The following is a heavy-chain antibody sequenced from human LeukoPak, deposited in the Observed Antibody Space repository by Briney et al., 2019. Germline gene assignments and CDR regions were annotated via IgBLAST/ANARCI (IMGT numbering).Heavy chain of an antibody. V-gene: IGHV1-18*01. Sequence: GASVKVSCKASGCTFTSYGITWVRQAPGQGLQWMGWISAHNGKTNYAQNLQGRVTMTTDTSTNTVYLELRSLTSDDTAVYYCARAGTTLLLDYWGQGTLVTVSS. CDR3: ARAGTTLLLDY. J-gene: IGHJ4*02. D-gene: IGHD4-11*01. CDR2: ISAHNGKT. CDR1: GCTFTSYG.